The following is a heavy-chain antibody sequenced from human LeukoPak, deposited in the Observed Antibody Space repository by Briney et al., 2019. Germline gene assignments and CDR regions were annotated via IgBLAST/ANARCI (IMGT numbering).Heavy chain of an antibody. V-gene: IGHV4-4*02. Sequence: SGTLSLTCAVSGGSISSCSWWTGVRQSPGKGLEWIAEIYDDGSTNYNPSLNSRVTISIDKSKNQFSLRLTSMTPADTAVYFCARAATKDIIIVRGLDYWGQGTLVTVSS. CDR2: IYDDGST. CDR1: GGSISSCSW. D-gene: IGHD3-10*01. J-gene: IGHJ4*02. CDR3: ARAATKDIIIVRGLDY.